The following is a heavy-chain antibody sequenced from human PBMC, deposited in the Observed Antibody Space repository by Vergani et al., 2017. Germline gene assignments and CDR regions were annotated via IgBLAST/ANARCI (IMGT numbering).Heavy chain of an antibody. Sequence: QVQVVQSGAEVKKSGASVKVSCKTSGYTFSNYYMHWVRQAPGQGLEWMGIINPSGGHTNYAQKFQGRVTMTRDTSTSTFYMELSILRSEYTAIYYCARFYYSILTGYRYWGQGTLVTVSA. J-gene: IGHJ4*02. V-gene: IGHV1-46*03. CDR3: ARFYYSILTGYRY. D-gene: IGHD3-9*01. CDR2: INPSGGHT. CDR1: GYTFSNYY.